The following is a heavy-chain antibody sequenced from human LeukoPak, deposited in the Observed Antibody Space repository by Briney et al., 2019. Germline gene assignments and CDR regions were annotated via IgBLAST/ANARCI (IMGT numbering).Heavy chain of an antibody. J-gene: IGHJ4*02. CDR2: ISYDGSNK. Sequence: GGSLRLSCTASGFIFSNYGMHWVRQAPGKGLEWVAVISYDGSNKYYADSVKGRFTISRDNSKNTLYLQMNSLRAEDTAVYYCAKDPEKAGIGPLLVYWGQGTLVTVSS. V-gene: IGHV3-30*18. CDR3: AKDPEKAGIGPLLVY. D-gene: IGHD6-13*01. CDR1: GFIFSNYG.